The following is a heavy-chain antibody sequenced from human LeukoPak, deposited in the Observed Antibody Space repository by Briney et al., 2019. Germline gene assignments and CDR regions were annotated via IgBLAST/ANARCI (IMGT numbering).Heavy chain of an antibody. J-gene: IGHJ6*03. Sequence: SETLSLTCTVSGGSISSYYWSWIRQPPGKGLEWIGYIHYTGTTNYNPSLKSRVTISVDTSKNQFSLKLTSVTAADTAVYYCARVSWFPGTSYYYMDVWGKGTTVTVSS. CDR1: GGSISSYY. D-gene: IGHD1-1*01. CDR3: ARVSWFPGTSYYYMDV. CDR2: IHYTGTT. V-gene: IGHV4-59*01.